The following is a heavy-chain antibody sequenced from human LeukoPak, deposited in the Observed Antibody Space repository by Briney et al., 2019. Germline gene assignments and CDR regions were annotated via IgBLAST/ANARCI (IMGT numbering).Heavy chain of an antibody. CDR1: GGSISSYY. D-gene: IGHD3-10*01. J-gene: IGHJ6*03. Sequence: SETLSLTCTVSGGSISSYYWSWIRQPAGKGLEWIGRIYTSGSTNYNPSLKSRVTMSVDTSKNQFSLKLSSVTAADTAVYYCARDRGGALSKINFSYYYYYYMDVWGKGTTVTVSS. V-gene: IGHV4-4*07. CDR3: ARDRGGALSKINFSYYYYYYMDV. CDR2: IYTSGST.